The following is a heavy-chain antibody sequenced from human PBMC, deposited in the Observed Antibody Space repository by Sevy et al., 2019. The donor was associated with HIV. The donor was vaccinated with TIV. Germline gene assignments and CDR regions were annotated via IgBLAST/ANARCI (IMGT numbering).Heavy chain of an antibody. Sequence: GGSLRLSCAASGFTFSSYAMHWVRQAPGKGLEWVAVISYDGSNKYYADSVKGRFTICRDNSKNTLYLQMNSLRAEDTAVYYCARGGGRVVVAAIRTRTYNWFDPWGQGPLVTVSS. CDR3: ARGGGRVVVAAIRTRTYNWFDP. V-gene: IGHV3-30-3*01. J-gene: IGHJ5*02. CDR2: ISYDGSNK. D-gene: IGHD2-15*01. CDR1: GFTFSSYA.